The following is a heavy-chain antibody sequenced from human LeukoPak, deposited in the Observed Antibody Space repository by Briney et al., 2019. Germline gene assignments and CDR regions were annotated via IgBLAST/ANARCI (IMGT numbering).Heavy chain of an antibody. J-gene: IGHJ4*02. CDR2: ISGSGGST. Sequence: GVLRLSCAASGFTFSSYAMSWVRQAPGKGLEWVSAISGSGGSTYYADSVKGRFTISRDNSKNTLYLQMSSLRAEDTAVYYCAKGGSGYYGDYWGQGTLVTVSS. CDR3: AKGGSGYYGDY. V-gene: IGHV3-23*01. D-gene: IGHD3-3*01. CDR1: GFTFSSYA.